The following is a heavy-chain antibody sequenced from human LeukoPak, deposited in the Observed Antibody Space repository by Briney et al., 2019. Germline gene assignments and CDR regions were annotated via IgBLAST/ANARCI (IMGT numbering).Heavy chain of an antibody. Sequence: SGTLSLTCAVSGGSISNENWWSWVRQPPGKGLEWIGGIHHRGGTNYNPSLRSRVTISIDTSKNQFSLKLTSVTAADTAVYYCATPNDAFNIWGQGTMVTVSS. V-gene: IGHV4-4*02. CDR3: ATPNDAFNI. J-gene: IGHJ3*02. CDR1: GGSISNENW. CDR2: IHHRGGT.